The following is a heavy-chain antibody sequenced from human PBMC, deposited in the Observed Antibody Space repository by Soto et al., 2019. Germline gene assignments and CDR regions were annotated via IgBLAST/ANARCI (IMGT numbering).Heavy chain of an antibody. CDR1: GYTFTTYA. J-gene: IGHJ6*02. Sequence: ASVKVSCKASGYTFTTYAMHWVRQAPGQRLEWMGWINAGNGNTKYSQKFRGRVTISRDTSASTAYMELSSLRSEDTAVYYCARDPDSYYYGMDVWGQGTTVTVSS. CDR3: ARDPDSYYYGMDV. CDR2: INAGNGNT. V-gene: IGHV1-3*01.